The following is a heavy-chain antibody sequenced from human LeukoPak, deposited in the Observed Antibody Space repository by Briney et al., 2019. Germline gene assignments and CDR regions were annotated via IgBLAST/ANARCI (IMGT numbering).Heavy chain of an antibody. V-gene: IGHV4-4*07. CDR2: IYTSGST. J-gene: IGHJ4*02. D-gene: IGHD1-26*01. Sequence: SETLSLTCAVYGGSFSGYYWSWIRQPAGKGLEWIGRIYTSGSTNYNPSLKSRVTISVDTSKNQFSLKLSSVTAADTAVYYCARDIRTGASDYWGQGTLVTVSS. CDR3: ARDIRTGASDY. CDR1: GGSFSGYY.